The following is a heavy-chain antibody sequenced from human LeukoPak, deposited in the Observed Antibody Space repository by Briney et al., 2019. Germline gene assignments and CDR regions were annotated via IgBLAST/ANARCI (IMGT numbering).Heavy chain of an antibody. J-gene: IGHJ3*02. D-gene: IGHD2-2*01. Sequence: PSETLSLTCTVSGGSISSGDYYWSWIRQPPGKGLEWIGYIYYSGSTNYNPSLKSRVTISVDTSKNQFSLKLSSVTAADTAVYYCARHPGVTRAAFDIWGQGTMVTVSS. V-gene: IGHV4-30-4*01. CDR2: IYYSGST. CDR3: ARHPGVTRAAFDI. CDR1: GGSISSGDYY.